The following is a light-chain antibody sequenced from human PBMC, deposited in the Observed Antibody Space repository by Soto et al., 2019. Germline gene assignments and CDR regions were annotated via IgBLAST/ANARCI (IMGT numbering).Light chain of an antibody. CDR3: QQSFSFPWT. CDR1: QSISTY. J-gene: IGKJ1*01. V-gene: IGKV1-39*01. CDR2: AAS. Sequence: DIQMTQSPSSLSASVGGSVTITCRASQSISTYLNWYQQKPGRAPKLLIYAASSLESGVPSRVSGSGSGTDFTLTISSLQPEDFATYYCQQSFSFPWTFGQGTKVEIK.